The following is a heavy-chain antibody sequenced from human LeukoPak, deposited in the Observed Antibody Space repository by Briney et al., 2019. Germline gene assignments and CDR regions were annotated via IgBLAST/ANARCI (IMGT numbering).Heavy chain of an antibody. V-gene: IGHV3-48*03. Sequence: GGSLRLSCAASGFTFSGYEMNWVRQAPGKGLEWVSYISRSGTIISYADSVKGRFTISRDNAKNSLYLQMNSLRAEDTAVYYCARAYYDRSGSITDGVDYWGQGTLVTVSS. D-gene: IGHD3-22*01. CDR2: ISRSGTII. J-gene: IGHJ4*02. CDR1: GFTFSGYE. CDR3: ARAYYDRSGSITDGVDY.